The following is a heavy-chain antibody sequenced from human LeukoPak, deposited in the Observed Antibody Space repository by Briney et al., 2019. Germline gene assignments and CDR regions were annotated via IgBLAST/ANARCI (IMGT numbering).Heavy chain of an antibody. CDR1: GGSISSSSYY. Sequence: PSETLSLTCIVSGGSISSSSYYWGWIRQPPGKGLEWIGSFYYSGSTYYNPSLKSRVTISVDTSKNQFSLKLSSVAAADTAVYYCARAYFSSWYMNWFDPWGQGTLVTVSS. V-gene: IGHV4-39*07. CDR3: ARAYFSSWYMNWFDP. J-gene: IGHJ5*02. D-gene: IGHD6-13*01. CDR2: FYYSGST.